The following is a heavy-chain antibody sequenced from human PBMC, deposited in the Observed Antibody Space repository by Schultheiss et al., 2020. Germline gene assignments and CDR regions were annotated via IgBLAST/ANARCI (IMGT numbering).Heavy chain of an antibody. CDR3: AREGDRGYFDL. CDR2: IYYSGST. J-gene: IGHJ2*01. Sequence: SETLSLTCTVSGGSISSYYWSWIRQPPGKGLEWIGYIYYSGSTNYNPSLESRVTISVDTSKNQFSLKLSSVTAADTAVYYCAREGDRGYFDLWGRGTLVTVSS. CDR1: GGSISSYY. D-gene: IGHD3-16*01. V-gene: IGHV4-59*01.